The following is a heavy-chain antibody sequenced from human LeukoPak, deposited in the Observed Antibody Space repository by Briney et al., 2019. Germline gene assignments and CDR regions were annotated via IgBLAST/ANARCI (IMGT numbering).Heavy chain of an antibody. J-gene: IGHJ6*02. CDR1: GYTFTSYG. D-gene: IGHD3-22*01. CDR2: ISAYNGNT. CDR3: ARSDYYDSSGYYYYYYYYGMDV. V-gene: IGHV1-18*01. Sequence: ASVKVSCKASGYTFTSYGISWVRQAPGQGLEWMGWISAYNGNTNYAQKLQGRVTMTTDTSTSTAYMELRSLRSDDTAVYYCARSDYYDSSGYYYYYYYYGMDVWGQGTTVTVSS.